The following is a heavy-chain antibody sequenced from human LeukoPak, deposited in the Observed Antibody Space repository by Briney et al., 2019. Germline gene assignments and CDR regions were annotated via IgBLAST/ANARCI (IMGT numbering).Heavy chain of an antibody. V-gene: IGHV4-31*03. D-gene: IGHD6-6*01. J-gene: IGHJ4*02. CDR2: VSFSGNT. Sequence: PSETLSLTCSVSGGSINIGGFYWSWIRQLPGTDLEWIGYVSFSGNTYYSPSPKSRVTIAIDSSKNQFSLRLSSVTAADTAVYYCARDRGSSRAYFDYWGQGSLVTVSS. CDR1: GGSINIGGFY. CDR3: ARDRGSSRAYFDY.